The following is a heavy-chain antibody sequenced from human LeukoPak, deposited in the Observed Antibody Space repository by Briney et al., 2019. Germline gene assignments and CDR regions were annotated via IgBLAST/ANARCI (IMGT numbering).Heavy chain of an antibody. J-gene: IGHJ4*02. CDR2: ISGRAGST. V-gene: IGHV3-23*01. CDR3: AKSGDSSSWTYYFDY. D-gene: IGHD6-13*01. Sequence: GGSLRLSCAASGFTFSSYSMHWVRQAPGKGLEWVSAISGRAGSTYYADSVKGRFTISRDNSKNTLFLQMNSLRAEDTAIYYCAKSGDSSSWTYYFDYWGQGTLVTVSS. CDR1: GFTFSSYS.